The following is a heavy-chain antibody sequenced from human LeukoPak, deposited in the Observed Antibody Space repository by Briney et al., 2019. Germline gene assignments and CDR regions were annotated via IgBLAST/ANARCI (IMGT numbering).Heavy chain of an antibody. CDR3: ARDRAAVAGNWFDP. Sequence: ASVKVSCKASGYTFTGYYMHWVRQAPGQGLEWMGWINPNSGGTNCAQKFQGRVTMTRDTSISTAYMELSRLRSDDTAVYYCARDRAAVAGNWFDPWGQGTLVTVSS. CDR1: GYTFTGYY. J-gene: IGHJ5*02. CDR2: INPNSGGT. V-gene: IGHV1-2*02. D-gene: IGHD6-19*01.